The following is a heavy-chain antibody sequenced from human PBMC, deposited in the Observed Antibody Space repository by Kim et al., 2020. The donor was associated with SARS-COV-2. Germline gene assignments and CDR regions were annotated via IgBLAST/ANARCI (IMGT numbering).Heavy chain of an antibody. Sequence: GGSLRLSCAASGFTFSSYDMHWVRQATGKGLEWVSAIGTAGDTYYPGSVKGRFTISRENAKNSLYLQMNSLRAGDTAVYYCARGRGDVLRYFDWSLRNDAFDIWGQGTMVTVSS. CDR2: IGTAGDT. V-gene: IGHV3-13*01. D-gene: IGHD3-9*01. CDR3: ARGRGDVLRYFDWSLRNDAFDI. CDR1: GFTFSSYD. J-gene: IGHJ3*02.